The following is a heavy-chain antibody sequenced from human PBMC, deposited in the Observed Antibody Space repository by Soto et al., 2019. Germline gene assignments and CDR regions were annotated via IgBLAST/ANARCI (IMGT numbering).Heavy chain of an antibody. CDR3: ARDGYYDSSGGWQAEYFQH. CDR1: GYTFTSYG. J-gene: IGHJ1*01. D-gene: IGHD3-22*01. Sequence: QVQLVQSGAEVKKPGASVKVSCKASGYTFTSYGISWVRQAPGQGLEWMGWISAYNGNTNYAQKLQGRVTMTTDTXKSXAXRELRSLRSDDTAVYYCARDGYYDSSGGWQAEYFQHWGQGTLVTVSS. V-gene: IGHV1-18*01. CDR2: ISAYNGNT.